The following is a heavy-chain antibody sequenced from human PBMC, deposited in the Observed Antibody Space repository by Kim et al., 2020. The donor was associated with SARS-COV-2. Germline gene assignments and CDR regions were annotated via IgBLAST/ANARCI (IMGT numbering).Heavy chain of an antibody. Sequence: DYAAPVKGRFTISRDDSENTLYLQMNRLKTEDTAVYYCTTKNDYGSDSDCWGQGTLVSVSS. D-gene: IGHD3-10*01. V-gene: IGHV3-15*01. CDR3: TTKNDYGSDSDC. J-gene: IGHJ4*02.